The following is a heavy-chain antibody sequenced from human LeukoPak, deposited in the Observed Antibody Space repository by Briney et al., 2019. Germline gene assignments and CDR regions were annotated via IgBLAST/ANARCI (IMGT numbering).Heavy chain of an antibody. CDR2: INPNSGGT. CDR1: GYTFTGYY. J-gene: IGHJ4*02. D-gene: IGHD3-22*01. Sequence: ASVKVSCKASGYTFTGYYMHWVRQAPGQGLEWMGWINPNSGGTNYAQKFQGRVTMTRDTSISTAYMELSRLRSDDTAVYYCARDREETCYYDSSGYYDYWGQGTLVTVSS. V-gene: IGHV1-2*02. CDR3: ARDREETCYYDSSGYYDY.